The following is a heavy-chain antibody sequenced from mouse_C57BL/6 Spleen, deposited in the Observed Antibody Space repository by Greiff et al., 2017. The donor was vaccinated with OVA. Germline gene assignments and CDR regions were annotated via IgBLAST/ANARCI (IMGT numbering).Heavy chain of an antibody. CDR3: ARYYDYVLYAMDY. D-gene: IGHD2-4*01. J-gene: IGHJ4*01. Sequence: VQLQQSGPELVKPGASVKMSCKASGYTFTDYNMHWVKQSHGKSLEWIGYINPNNGGTSYNQKFKGKATLTVNKSSSTAYMELRSLTSEDSAVYYCARYYDYVLYAMDYWGQGTSVTVSS. V-gene: IGHV1-22*01. CDR1: GYTFTDYN. CDR2: INPNNGGT.